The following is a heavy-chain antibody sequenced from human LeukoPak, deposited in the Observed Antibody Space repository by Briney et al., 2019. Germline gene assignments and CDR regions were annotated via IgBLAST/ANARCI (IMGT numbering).Heavy chain of an antibody. Sequence: GGSLRLSCAASGFTFSTYGMSWVRQAPGKGLQWVSAISGDGKVRDYPDSVKGRFTISRDNSKNTLYLQMNSLRAEDTAVYYCAKNRVVYEPPDYWGQGTLVTVSS. V-gene: IGHV3-23*01. CDR3: AKNRVVYEPPDY. CDR1: GFTFSTYG. CDR2: ISGDGKVR. D-gene: IGHD2-8*02. J-gene: IGHJ4*02.